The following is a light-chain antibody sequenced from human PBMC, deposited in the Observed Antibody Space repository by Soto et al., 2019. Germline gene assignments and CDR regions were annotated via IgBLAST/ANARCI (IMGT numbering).Light chain of an antibody. Sequence: EIVLTQSPGTLSLTPGERAPLSCRASQSVSNNFLAWYQQKGGQAPRLLIYAASSGATGIPGRFSGSGSGTDFTLTISRLEPGDSAVYYCQQYGSSPNTFGQGTKLEIK. CDR2: AAS. J-gene: IGKJ2*01. CDR1: QSVSNNF. CDR3: QQYGSSPNT. V-gene: IGKV3-20*01.